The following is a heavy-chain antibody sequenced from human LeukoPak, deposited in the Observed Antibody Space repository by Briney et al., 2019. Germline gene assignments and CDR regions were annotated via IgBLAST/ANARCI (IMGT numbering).Heavy chain of an antibody. D-gene: IGHD4-17*01. J-gene: IGHJ4*02. Sequence: ASVTVSCTASGYTFTTYDINWVRQATGQGLEWMGWMNPNSGNTGYAQKFQGRVTMTRDTSISTAYMELSSLRSEDTAVYYCARGYGLEWGQGTLVTVSS. CDR3: ARGYGLE. V-gene: IGHV1-8*01. CDR2: MNPNSGNT. CDR1: GYTFTTYD.